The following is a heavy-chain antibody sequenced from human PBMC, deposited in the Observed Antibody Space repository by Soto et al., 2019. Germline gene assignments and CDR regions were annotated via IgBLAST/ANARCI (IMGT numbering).Heavy chain of an antibody. CDR3: AREVAESSSWRGYYYYYMDV. CDR2: MNPNSGNT. CDR1: GYTFTSYD. V-gene: IGHV1-8*01. J-gene: IGHJ6*03. D-gene: IGHD6-13*01. Sequence: QVQLVQSGAEVKKPGASVKVSCKASGYTFTSYDINWVRQATGQGLEWMGWMNPNSGNTGYAQKFQGRVTMTRNTSISTAYMELSSLRSEDTAVYYCAREVAESSSWRGYYYYYMDVWGKGTTVTVSS.